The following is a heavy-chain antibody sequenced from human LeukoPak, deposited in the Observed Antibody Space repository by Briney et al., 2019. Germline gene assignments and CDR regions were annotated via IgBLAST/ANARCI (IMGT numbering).Heavy chain of an antibody. CDR3: ARAEMATSPFDY. Sequence: SETLSLTCTVSGGSISSGGYYCSWIRQHPGKGLEWIGYIYYSGSTYYNPSLKSRVTISVDTSKNQFSLKLSSVTAADTAVYYCARAEMATSPFDYWGQGTLVTVSS. J-gene: IGHJ4*02. CDR2: IYYSGST. CDR1: GGSISSGGYY. D-gene: IGHD5-24*01. V-gene: IGHV4-31*03.